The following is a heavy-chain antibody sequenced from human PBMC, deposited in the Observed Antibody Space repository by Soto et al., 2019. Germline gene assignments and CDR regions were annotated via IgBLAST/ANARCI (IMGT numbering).Heavy chain of an antibody. CDR3: ARAEQYCGRDSSYYYYGMEV. Sequence: SETLSLTCTVSGGSISSGDYYWSWIRQPPGKGLEWIGYIYYSGSTYYNPSLKSRVTISVDTSKNQFSLKLSSVTAADTAVYYCARAEQYCGRDSSYYYYGMEVWGQGTTVTVSS. D-gene: IGHD2-21*02. CDR2: IYYSGST. J-gene: IGHJ6*02. CDR1: GGSISSGDYY. V-gene: IGHV4-30-4*01.